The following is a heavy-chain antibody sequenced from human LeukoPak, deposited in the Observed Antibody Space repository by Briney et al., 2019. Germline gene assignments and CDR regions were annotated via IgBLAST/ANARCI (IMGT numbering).Heavy chain of an antibody. CDR3: ARHCSTTTCQYYYYHMDV. J-gene: IGHJ6*03. V-gene: IGHV4-59*08. CDR2: ILYNGGA. Sequence: PSETLSLTCTVSGGSISGYYWSWLRQPPGKPLEWIAYILYNGGANHNPSLQSRVTISVDTSENQFSLKLTSVTAADTAVYFCARHCSTTTCQYYYYHMDVWGKGTSVTVS. D-gene: IGHD2-2*01. CDR1: GGSISGYY.